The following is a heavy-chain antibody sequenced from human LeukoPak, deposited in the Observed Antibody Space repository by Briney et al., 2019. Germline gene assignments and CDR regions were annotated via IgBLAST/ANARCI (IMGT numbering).Heavy chain of an antibody. J-gene: IGHJ4*02. CDR3: ARVTYYDSSGYYFFDY. D-gene: IGHD3-22*01. V-gene: IGHV1-69*13. Sequence: SVKVSCKASGGTFSSYATSWVRQAPGQGLEWMGGIIPIFGTANYAQKFQGRVTITADESTSTAYMELSSLRSEDTAVYYCARVTYYDSSGYYFFDYWGQGTLVTVSS. CDR1: GGTFSSYA. CDR2: IIPIFGTA.